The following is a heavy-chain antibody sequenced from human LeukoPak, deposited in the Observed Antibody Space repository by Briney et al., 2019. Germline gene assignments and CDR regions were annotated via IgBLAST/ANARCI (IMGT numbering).Heavy chain of an antibody. J-gene: IGHJ6*03. CDR3: ARGFYDFWSGLTQYQYMDV. Sequence: SETLSLTCTVSGGSISSSSYYWGWIRQPPGKGLEWIGSIYYSGSTYYNPSLKSRVTISVDASKNQFSLKLSFVTAADTAVYYCARGFYDFWSGLTQYQYMDVWGKGTTVTVSS. CDR2: IYYSGST. V-gene: IGHV4-39*07. CDR1: GGSISSSSYY. D-gene: IGHD3-3*01.